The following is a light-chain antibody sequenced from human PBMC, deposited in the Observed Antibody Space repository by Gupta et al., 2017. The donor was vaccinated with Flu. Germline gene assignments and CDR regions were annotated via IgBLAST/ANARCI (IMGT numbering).Light chain of an antibody. Sequence: DIVLTQSPGPLSLSPGQSATLSCRASQSVSSSYLAWYQQKRGQAPRLLIYGASSRATGIPDRFSGRGSGTDFTLTISRLEPEDTAVYYFQQGGSSPVTFGQGTKVEMK. V-gene: IGKV3-20*01. J-gene: IGKJ1*01. CDR3: QQGGSSPVT. CDR2: GAS. CDR1: QSVSSSY.